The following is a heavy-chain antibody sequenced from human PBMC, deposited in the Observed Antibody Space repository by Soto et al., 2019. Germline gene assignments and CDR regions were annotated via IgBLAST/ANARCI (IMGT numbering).Heavy chain of an antibody. CDR2: IYYSGST. Sequence: SETLSLTCTVSGGSISSYYWSWIRQPPGKGLEWIGYIYYSGSTNYNPSLKSRVTISVDTSKNQFSLKLSSVTAADTAVYYCARGGWSWWNWHYYFHGLDVWGQGTTVTVSS. V-gene: IGHV4-59*01. CDR3: ARGGWSWWNWHYYFHGLDV. D-gene: IGHD1-7*01. CDR1: GGSISSYY. J-gene: IGHJ6*02.